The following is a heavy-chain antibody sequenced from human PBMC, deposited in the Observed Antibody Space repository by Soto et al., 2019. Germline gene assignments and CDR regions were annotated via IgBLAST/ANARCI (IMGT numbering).Heavy chain of an antibody. CDR3: AKDRAVLRFLEWLSGFDF. D-gene: IGHD3-3*01. J-gene: IGHJ4*02. CDR1: AFTFSSYS. Sequence: GGSLRLSCTASAFTFSSYSMSWVRQAPGGGLEWVSSITVTGDSTYYTDSVKGRFTISRDNSKNTLYLQMNGLRAEDTAVYYCAKDRAVLRFLEWLSGFDFWGQGTLVTVSS. CDR2: ITVTGDST. V-gene: IGHV3-23*01.